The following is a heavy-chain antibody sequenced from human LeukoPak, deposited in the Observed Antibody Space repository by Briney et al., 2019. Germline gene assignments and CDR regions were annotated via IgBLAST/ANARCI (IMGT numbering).Heavy chain of an antibody. Sequence: SETLSLTCTVSGGSISSGSYYWSWIRQPAGKGLEWIGRIYTSGSTNYNPSLKSRVTISVDTSKNQFSLKLSSVTAADTAVYYCASGVTYFREPYSSLDYWGQGTLVTVSS. J-gene: IGHJ4*02. CDR3: ASGVTYFREPYSSLDY. V-gene: IGHV4-61*02. D-gene: IGHD6-13*01. CDR2: IYTSGST. CDR1: GGSISSGSYY.